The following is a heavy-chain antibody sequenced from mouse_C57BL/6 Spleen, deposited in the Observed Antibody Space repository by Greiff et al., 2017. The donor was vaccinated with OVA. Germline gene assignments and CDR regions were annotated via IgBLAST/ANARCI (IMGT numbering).Heavy chain of an antibody. Sequence: EVKLMESGPGLVKPSQSLSLTCSVTGYSITSGYYWNWIRQFPGNKLEWMGYISYDGSNNYNPSLKNRISITRDTSKNQFFLKLNSVTTEDTATYYCAREDDGYYVDSWFAYWGQGTLVTVSA. CDR2: ISYDGSN. CDR3: AREDDGYYVDSWFAY. J-gene: IGHJ3*01. D-gene: IGHD2-3*01. CDR1: GYSITSGYY. V-gene: IGHV3-6*01.